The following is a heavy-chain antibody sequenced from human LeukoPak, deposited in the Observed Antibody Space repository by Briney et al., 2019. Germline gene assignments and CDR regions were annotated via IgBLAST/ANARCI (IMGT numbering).Heavy chain of an antibody. Sequence: SETLSLTCTVSGGSISSYYWSWIRQPPGKGLEWIGYIYYSGSTNYNPPLKSRVTISVDTSKNQFSLKLSSVTAADTAVYYCARAPPYGCSGGSCYRALGFDPWGQGTLVTVSS. D-gene: IGHD2-15*01. J-gene: IGHJ5*02. CDR3: ARAPPYGCSGGSCYRALGFDP. V-gene: IGHV4-59*01. CDR2: IYYSGST. CDR1: GGSISSYY.